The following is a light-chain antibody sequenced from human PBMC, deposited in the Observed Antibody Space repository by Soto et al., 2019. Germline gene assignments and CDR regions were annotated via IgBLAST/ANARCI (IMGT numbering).Light chain of an antibody. CDR3: QSYASSLRGSWV. CDR2: GNS. Sequence: QSELTQPPAVAGAPGQRVTISCTGSSSNIGAGYDVHWSQQLPGTAPKLLMYGNSNRPSGVPDRFSGSESGTSASLAITGLKAADEADSYRQSYASSLRGSWVFGGGTQLTVL. V-gene: IGLV1-40*01. CDR1: SSNIGAGYD. J-gene: IGLJ3*02.